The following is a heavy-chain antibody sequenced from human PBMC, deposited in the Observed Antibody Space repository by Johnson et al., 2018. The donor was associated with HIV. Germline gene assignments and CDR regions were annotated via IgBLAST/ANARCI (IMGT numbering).Heavy chain of an antibody. CDR1: GFTFDDYG. Sequence: VKLVESGGGVVQPGGSLRLSCAASGFTFDDYGMSWVRQAPGKGLEWVSGFNWNGGSTGYADSVKGRFTISRDNSKNTLYLQMNSLRTEDTAVYYCAKGGTRYTPGDGFDVWGQGTMVTVSS. CDR2: FNWNGGST. D-gene: IGHD1-14*01. CDR3: AKGGTRYTPGDGFDV. V-gene: IGHV3-20*04. J-gene: IGHJ3*01.